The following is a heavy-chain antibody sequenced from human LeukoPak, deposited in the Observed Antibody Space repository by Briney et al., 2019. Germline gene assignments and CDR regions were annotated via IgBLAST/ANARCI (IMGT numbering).Heavy chain of an antibody. Sequence: PSETLSLTRTLSVVATTTEFFTWSRQPAGTRVESFRGIYTSGSTNYNPSLKSRVRMSVDTSKNQLSLKLSSVTAADTAVYYCARPIRGGWDTTNWYFDLWGRGTLVTVSS. V-gene: IGHV4-4*07. J-gene: IGHJ2*01. CDR3: ARPIRGGWDTTNWYFDL. D-gene: IGHD6-19*01. CDR2: IYTSGST. CDR1: VVATTTEF.